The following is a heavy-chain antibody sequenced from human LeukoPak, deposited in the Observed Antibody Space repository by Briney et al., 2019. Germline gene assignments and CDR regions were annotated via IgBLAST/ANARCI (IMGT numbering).Heavy chain of an antibody. V-gene: IGHV3-20*04. D-gene: IGHD3-9*01. J-gene: IGHJ3*02. CDR3: AKEYDILTGYYAFDI. CDR1: GFTFDDYG. Sequence: RSGGSLRLSCAASGFTFDDYGMSWVRQAPGKGLEWVSGINWNGGSTSYADSVKGRFTISRDNSKNTLYLQMNSLRAEDTAVYYCAKEYDILTGYYAFDIWGQGTMVTVSS. CDR2: INWNGGST.